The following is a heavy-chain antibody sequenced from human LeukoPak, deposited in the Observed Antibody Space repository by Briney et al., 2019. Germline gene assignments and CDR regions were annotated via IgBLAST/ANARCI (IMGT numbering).Heavy chain of an antibody. D-gene: IGHD5-12*01. CDR3: ARPSWQADAFDI. CDR2: IYYSGST. CDR1: GGSISSSYYY. Sequence: PSETLSLTCAVSGGSISSSYYYWVRQPPPPGQERVGIGSIYYSGSTYYNPSRKSRVTISVDTSKNQFSLKLSSVTAADTAVYYCARPSWQADAFDIWGQGTMVTVSS. V-gene: IGHV4-39*01. J-gene: IGHJ3*02.